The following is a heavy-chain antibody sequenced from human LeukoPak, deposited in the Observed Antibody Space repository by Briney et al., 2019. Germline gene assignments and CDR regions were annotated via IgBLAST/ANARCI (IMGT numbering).Heavy chain of an antibody. J-gene: IGHJ4*02. CDR1: GFTFSSNG. Sequence: GSLRLSCAASGFTFSSNGMSWVRQAPGKGLEWIGYIYYSGSTNYNPSLKSRVTISVDTSKNQFSLKLSSVTAADTAVYYCARGVATILDYWGQGTLVTVSS. V-gene: IGHV4-59*08. D-gene: IGHD5-12*01. CDR2: IYYSGST. CDR3: ARGVATILDY.